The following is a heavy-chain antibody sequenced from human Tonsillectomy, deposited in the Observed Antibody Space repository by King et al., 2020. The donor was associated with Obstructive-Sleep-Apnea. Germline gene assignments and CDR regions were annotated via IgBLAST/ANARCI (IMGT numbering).Heavy chain of an antibody. V-gene: IGHV4-4*02. J-gene: IGHJ6*02. CDR1: GGSISSGTW. Sequence: HVQLQESGPGLVKSSGTLSLTCVVSGGSISSGTWWSWVRQPPGKGLEWIGEIFHTGSTNYNPSLKSRVTISVDKSKNQFSLQLTSVTAADTAIYYCARRGILWFGELLSSMDVWGQGTTVTVSS. CDR3: ARRGILWFGELLSSMDV. CDR2: IFHTGST. D-gene: IGHD3-10*01.